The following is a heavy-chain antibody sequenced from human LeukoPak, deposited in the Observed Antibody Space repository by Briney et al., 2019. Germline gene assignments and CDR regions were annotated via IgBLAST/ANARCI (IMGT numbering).Heavy chain of an antibody. CDR1: GGSISSYY. CDR3: ARHAEYSSPENWFDP. J-gene: IGHJ5*02. CDR2: IYTSGST. D-gene: IGHD6-6*01. Sequence: SETLSLTCTVSGGSISSYYWSWIRQPPGKGLEWIGYIYTSGSTNYNPSLKSRVTISVDTSKNQFSLKLSSVTAADTAVYYCARHAEYSSPENWFDPWGQGTLVTVPS. V-gene: IGHV4-4*09.